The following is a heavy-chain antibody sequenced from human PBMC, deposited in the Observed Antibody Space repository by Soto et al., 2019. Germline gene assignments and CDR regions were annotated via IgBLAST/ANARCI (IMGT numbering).Heavy chain of an antibody. V-gene: IGHV3-74*01. Sequence: WIRQAPGKGLAWVSRINSDGSTTSHADSVKGRFTISRDNAKNTLHLQMNSLRAEDTAVYYCARDDYGMDVWGQRPTVTRSS. CDR2: INSDGSTT. CDR3: ARDDYGMDV. J-gene: IGHJ6*02.